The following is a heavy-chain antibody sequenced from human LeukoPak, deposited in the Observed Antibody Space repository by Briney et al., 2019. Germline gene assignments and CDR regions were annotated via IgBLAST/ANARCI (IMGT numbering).Heavy chain of an antibody. V-gene: IGHV1-2*02. J-gene: IGHJ4*02. D-gene: IGHD3-3*01. Sequence: ASVKVSCKGSGYTFSAYYMQWVRQAPGQGPEWMGWINPDTGGTTYAQKFQGRVTMTRDTSISTAYMELSRLRSDDTAMYYCATIRFSDYWGQGTLVTVSS. CDR2: INPDTGGT. CDR3: ATIRFSDY. CDR1: GYTFSAYY.